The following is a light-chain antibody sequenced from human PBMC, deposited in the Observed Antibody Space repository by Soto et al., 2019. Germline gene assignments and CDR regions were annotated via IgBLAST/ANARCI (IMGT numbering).Light chain of an antibody. J-gene: IGLJ2*01. CDR1: SSDVGRYNY. V-gene: IGLV2-11*01. CDR3: CSDAGASVI. CDR2: DVT. Sequence: QSVLTQPRSVSGSPGQSVTISCNGTSSDVGRYNYVSWYQQHPGKAPKLVVSDVTKRASGVPDRFSGTKSGNTATLTISGLHAEDEANYHCCSDAGASVIFGGGTKLTVL.